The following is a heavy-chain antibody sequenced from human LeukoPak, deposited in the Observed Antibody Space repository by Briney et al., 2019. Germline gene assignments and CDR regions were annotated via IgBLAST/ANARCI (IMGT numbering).Heavy chain of an antibody. CDR3: ARSGCSSTSCYRVYYYYMDV. CDR1: GGTFSSYA. J-gene: IGHJ6*03. V-gene: IGHV1-69*13. Sequence: SVKVSCKASGGTFSSYAISWVRQAPGQGLEWMGGIIPIFGTANYAQKFQGRVTITADESTSTAYMELSSLRSEDTAVYYCARSGCSSTSCYRVYYYYMDVWGKGTTVTVSS. D-gene: IGHD2-2*01. CDR2: IIPIFGTA.